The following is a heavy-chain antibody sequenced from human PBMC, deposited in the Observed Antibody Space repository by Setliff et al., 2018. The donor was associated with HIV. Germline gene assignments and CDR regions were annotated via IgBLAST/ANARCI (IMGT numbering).Heavy chain of an antibody. CDR3: ARDTAEYSSSWYREEDAFDI. Sequence: ASVKVSCKASGYTFTSYGISWVRQAPGQGLEWMAWISAFSGNTHCAQKFQGRVTMTTDTSTSTAYMELRSLRSDETAVYYCARDTAEYSSSWYREEDAFDIWGQGTMVTVSS. J-gene: IGHJ3*02. CDR2: ISAFSGNT. V-gene: IGHV1-18*01. D-gene: IGHD6-13*01. CDR1: GYTFTSYG.